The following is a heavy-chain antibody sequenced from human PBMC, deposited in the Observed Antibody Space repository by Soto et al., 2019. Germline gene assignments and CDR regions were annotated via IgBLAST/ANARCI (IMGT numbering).Heavy chain of an antibody. D-gene: IGHD3-22*01. CDR2: MNPNSGNT. Sequence: QVQLVQSGAEVKKPGASVKVSCKASGYTFTSYDINWVRQATGQGLEWMGWMNPNSGNTAYAQKFQGRVIMTRNTSISTAYMELSSLRSEDTAVYYCAREKSSGYYYDYWGQGTLVTVSS. V-gene: IGHV1-8*01. CDR3: AREKSSGYYYDY. J-gene: IGHJ4*02. CDR1: GYTFTSYD.